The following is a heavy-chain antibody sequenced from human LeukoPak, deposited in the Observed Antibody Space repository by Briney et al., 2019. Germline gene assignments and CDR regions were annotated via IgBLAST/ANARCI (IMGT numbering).Heavy chain of an antibody. CDR2: IIPIFGTA. V-gene: IGHV1-69*06. CDR1: GGTFSSYA. CDR3: ARAALAAADSYMHV. Sequence: RASVTVSCKASGGTFSSYAISWVRQAPGQGLEWMGGIIPIFGTANYAQKVQGRVTIKAEKSKSTAYMEMSRLRWEDTGVYYCARAALAAADSYMHVWGKGTTVTVSS. J-gene: IGHJ6*03. D-gene: IGHD6-13*01.